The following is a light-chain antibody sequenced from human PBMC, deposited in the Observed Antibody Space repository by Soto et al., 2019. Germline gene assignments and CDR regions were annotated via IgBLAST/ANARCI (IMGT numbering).Light chain of an antibody. CDR2: GAS. Sequence: EIVLTQSPGTLSLSPGERATLSCRARQSVSSSYLAWYQQKPGQPPRLLIYGASSRATGIPDRFSGSGSGTDFTLTISRLEPDDFAVYYCQKDGNSPRTSGQGTKVEIK. J-gene: IGKJ1*01. V-gene: IGKV3-20*01. CDR1: QSVSSSY. CDR3: QKDGNSPRT.